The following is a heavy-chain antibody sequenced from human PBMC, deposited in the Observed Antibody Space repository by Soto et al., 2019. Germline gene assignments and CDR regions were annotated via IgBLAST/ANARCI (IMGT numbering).Heavy chain of an antibody. CDR2: ISFYNGNI. CDR3: ASATSIAVAGKES. J-gene: IGHJ4*02. D-gene: IGHD6-19*01. V-gene: IGHV1-18*01. CDR1: GDTITNYG. Sequence: QVQLVQSGGEVRKPGASVKVSCKASGDTITNYGISWVRQAPGQGPEWMGWISFYNGNIKYAQNLLGRVTLTTDTSTSTAYMELRSLRSDETAVYYCASATSIAVAGKESWGQGALVTVSS.